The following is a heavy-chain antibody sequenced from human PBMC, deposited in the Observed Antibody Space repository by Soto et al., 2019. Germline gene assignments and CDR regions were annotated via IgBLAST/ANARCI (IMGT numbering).Heavy chain of an antibody. Sequence: ASVKVSCKASGYTFTSYYMHWVRQAPGQRLEWMGIINPSGGSTSYAQKFQGRVTMTRDTSTSTVYMELSSLRSEDTAVYYCARVLPPRSSSSPYYYYYGMDVWGQGTTVTVSS. CDR3: ARVLPPRSSSSPYYYYYGMDV. CDR2: INPSGGST. J-gene: IGHJ6*02. D-gene: IGHD6-6*01. V-gene: IGHV1-46*01. CDR1: GYTFTSYY.